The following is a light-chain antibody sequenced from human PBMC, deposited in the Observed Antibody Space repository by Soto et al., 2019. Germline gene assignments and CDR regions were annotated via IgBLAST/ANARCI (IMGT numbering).Light chain of an antibody. CDR2: EVS. CDR1: SSDG. V-gene: IGLV2-14*01. Sequence: QSALTQPASGSGSPGQSITISCTGTSSDGVSWYQQHPGKAPKLLIYEVSNRPSGVSNRFSGSKSGTTASLTISGLQAEDEADYYCSSFTPSRTYVFGTETKVTVL. J-gene: IGLJ1*01. CDR3: SSFTPSRTYV.